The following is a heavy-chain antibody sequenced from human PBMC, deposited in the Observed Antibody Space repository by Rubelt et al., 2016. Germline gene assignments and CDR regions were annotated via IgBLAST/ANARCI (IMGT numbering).Heavy chain of an antibody. CDR3: ARAGREEYFDY. V-gene: IGHV3-7*01. Sequence: VQLQQWGAGLLKPSETLSLTCAVYGGSFSGYYWSWVRQAPGQGLEWVANIKQDGSEKYYVDSVKCRFTISRDNAKNSLYLQMNSLRAEDTAVYYCARAGREEYFDYWGQGTLVTVSS. CDR2: IKQDGSEK. CDR1: GGSFSGYY. D-gene: IGHD3-10*01. J-gene: IGHJ4*02.